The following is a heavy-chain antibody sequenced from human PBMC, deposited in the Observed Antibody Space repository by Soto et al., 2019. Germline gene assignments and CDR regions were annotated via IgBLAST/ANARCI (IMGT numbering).Heavy chain of an antibody. J-gene: IGHJ4*02. CDR1: GLTFMSNA. CDR3: VKDFRCAD. Sequence: GGALRLSCVASGLTFMSNARRWVRQAPGKGLEWVSAISGDGADTYYAYSVRGRFTISRDNSKNTMSLQMNSLRDEDTALYYCVKDFRCADWGQGTRVTVSS. D-gene: IGHD2-8*01. V-gene: IGHV3-23*01. CDR2: ISGDGADT.